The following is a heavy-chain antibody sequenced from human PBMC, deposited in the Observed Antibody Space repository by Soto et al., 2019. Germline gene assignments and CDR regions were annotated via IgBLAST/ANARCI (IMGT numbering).Heavy chain of an antibody. CDR2: IIPIFGTA. Sequence: SVKVSCKASGVTFSSYAISWVRQAPGQGLEWMGGIIPIFGTASYAQKFQGRVTITADESTSTAYMELSSLRSEDTAVYYCATAAGIQLWLPAFDIWGQGTMVTVSS. V-gene: IGHV1-69*13. CDR1: GVTFSSYA. J-gene: IGHJ3*02. D-gene: IGHD5-18*01. CDR3: ATAAGIQLWLPAFDI.